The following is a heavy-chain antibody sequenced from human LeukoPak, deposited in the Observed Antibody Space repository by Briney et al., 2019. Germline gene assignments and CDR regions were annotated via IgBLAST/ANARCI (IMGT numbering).Heavy chain of an antibody. J-gene: IGHJ4*02. Sequence: GGSLRLSCAASGFTFSSYAMSWVRQAPGKGLEWVSGISAGGGSTHYADSVEGRFTISRDNSRSTLYLQMNSLRADDTAIYYCARRGSYYEADYWGQGTLVTVSS. CDR2: ISAGGGST. CDR3: ARRGSYYEADY. D-gene: IGHD1-26*01. CDR1: GFTFSSYA. V-gene: IGHV3-23*01.